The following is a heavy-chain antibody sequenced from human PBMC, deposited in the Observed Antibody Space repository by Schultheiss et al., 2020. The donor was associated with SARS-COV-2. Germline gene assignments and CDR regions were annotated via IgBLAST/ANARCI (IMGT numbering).Heavy chain of an antibody. CDR3: AKHGSASNYDFWSGPASLDV. D-gene: IGHD3-3*01. CDR1: GFTFSSYD. V-gene: IGHV3-23*01. Sequence: GESLKISCAASGFTFSSYDMHWVRQATGKGLEWVSDLSVSGSTYYADSVKGRFIISRDNSKNTLYLQMNNLRAEDTALYYCAKHGSASNYDFWSGPASLDVWGQGTTVTVSS. J-gene: IGHJ6*02. CDR2: LSVSGST.